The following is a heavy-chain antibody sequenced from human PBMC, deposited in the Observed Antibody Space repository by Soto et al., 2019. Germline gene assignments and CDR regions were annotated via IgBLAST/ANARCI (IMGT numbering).Heavy chain of an antibody. CDR3: ARSFVVAAAGPFDY. CDR2: IYYSGST. V-gene: IGHV4-31*02. J-gene: IGHJ4*02. CDR1: GGSIRSGGYY. D-gene: IGHD6-13*01. Sequence: PSETMCLTWTVSGGSIRSGGYYWSWNRQQTGKGLEWIGYIYYSGSTYYNPSLKSRVTISVDTSKNQFSLKLSSVTAADTAVYYCARSFVVAAAGPFDYWGQGTLVTVSS.